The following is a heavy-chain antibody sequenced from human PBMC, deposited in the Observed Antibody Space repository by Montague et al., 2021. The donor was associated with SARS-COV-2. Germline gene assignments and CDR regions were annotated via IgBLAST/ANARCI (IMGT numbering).Heavy chain of an antibody. CDR2: IYYSGST. V-gene: IGHV4-39*07. CDR1: GGSISSSSYY. J-gene: IGHJ5*02. Sequence: SETLSLTCTVSGGSISSSSYYWGWIRQPPGKGLEWIGSIYYSGSTYYNPSLKSRVTISVDTSKNQFSLKLISVTDADTAVYYCASLTIQYCSSTICYSYWFDPWGQGTLVTVSS. CDR3: ASLTIQYCSSTICYSYWFDP. D-gene: IGHD2-2*02.